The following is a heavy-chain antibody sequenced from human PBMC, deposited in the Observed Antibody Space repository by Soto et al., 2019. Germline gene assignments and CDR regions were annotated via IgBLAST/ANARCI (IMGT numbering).Heavy chain of an antibody. CDR3: AKDRMGAGVRGYFDY. CDR2: ISYDGSNK. D-gene: IGHD3-10*01. CDR1: GFTFSSYG. V-gene: IGHV3-30*18. Sequence: QVQLVESGGGVVQPGTSLRLSCAGSGFTFSSYGMDWVRQAQGKGLEWVAVISYDGSNKYYADSVKGRFTISRHNSKNTLYLQMSSLRADDTAVYYCAKDRMGAGVRGYFDYWGQGTLVTVSS. J-gene: IGHJ4*02.